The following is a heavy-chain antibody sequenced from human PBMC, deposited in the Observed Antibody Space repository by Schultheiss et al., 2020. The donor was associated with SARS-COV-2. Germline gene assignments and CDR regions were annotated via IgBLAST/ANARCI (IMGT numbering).Heavy chain of an antibody. V-gene: IGHV3-7*03. J-gene: IGHJ6*02. CDR3: QNGMDV. CDR2: IKQDGSEK. CDR1: GFTFSSYW. Sequence: GGSLRLSCAASGFTFSSYWMSWVRQAPGKGLEWVANIKQDGSEKYYVDSVRGRITISRDNSKNTLYLQMNSLRAEDTAVYYCQNGMDVWGQGTTVTVSS.